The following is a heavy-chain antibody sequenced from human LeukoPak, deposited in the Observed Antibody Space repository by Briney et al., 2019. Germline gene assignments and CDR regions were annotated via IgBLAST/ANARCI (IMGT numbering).Heavy chain of an antibody. CDR1: GYTFTGYY. D-gene: IGHD3-16*02. CDR2: INPNSGGT. V-gene: IGHV1-2*02. J-gene: IGHJ6*04. Sequence: ASVKVSCKASGYTFTGYYMHWVRQAPGQGLEWMGWINPNSGGTNYAQKFQGRVTMTRDTSISTAYMELSRLRSDDTAVYYCARAAHDYVWGSYRSDYGMDVWGKGTTVTVSS. CDR3: ARAAHDYVWGSYRSDYGMDV.